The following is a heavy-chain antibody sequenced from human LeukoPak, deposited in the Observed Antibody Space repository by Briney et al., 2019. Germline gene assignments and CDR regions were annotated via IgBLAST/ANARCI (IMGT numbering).Heavy chain of an antibody. CDR1: GGSISSSSYY. J-gene: IGHJ4*02. CDR2: IYYSGST. Sequence: SETLSLTCTVSGGSISSSSYYWGWIRQPPGKGLEWIGSIYYSGSTYYNPSLKSRVTISVDTSKNQFSLKLSSVTAADTAVYYCASGGSGANDYWGQGTLVTVSS. CDR3: ASGGSGANDY. V-gene: IGHV4-39*01. D-gene: IGHD3-10*01.